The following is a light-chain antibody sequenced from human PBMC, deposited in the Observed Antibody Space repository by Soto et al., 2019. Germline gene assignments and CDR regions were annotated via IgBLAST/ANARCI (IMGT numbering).Light chain of an antibody. CDR1: ESVSSNY. CDR2: AAS. J-gene: IGKJ1*01. V-gene: IGKV3-20*01. Sequence: EIVLTQSPGTLSSSPGERATLSCRASESVSSNYLAWYQQRPGQAPRLLIYAASNRARGIADRFGGSGSGTDFTLTVSRLEPEDFAVYYCLQYGTAPWTFGQGTKV. CDR3: LQYGTAPWT.